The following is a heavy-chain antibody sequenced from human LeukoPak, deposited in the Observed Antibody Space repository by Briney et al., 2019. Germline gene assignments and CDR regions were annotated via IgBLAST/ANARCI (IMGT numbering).Heavy chain of an antibody. V-gene: IGHV4-30-4*01. J-gene: IGHJ4*02. CDR2: IYYSGST. Sequence: PSQTLSLTCTVSGGSISSGDYYWSWIRQPPGKGLEWIGYIYYSGSTYYNPSLKSRVTISVDTSKNQFSLKLSSVTATDTAVYYCARAWDLYYFDYWGQGTLVTVSS. CDR3: ARAWDLYYFDY. CDR1: GGSISSGDYY. D-gene: IGHD1-26*01.